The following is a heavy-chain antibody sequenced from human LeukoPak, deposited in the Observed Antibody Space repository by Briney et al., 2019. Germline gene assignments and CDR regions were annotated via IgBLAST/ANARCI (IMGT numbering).Heavy chain of an antibody. CDR1: GFNVSIYW. CDR3: AKGDPTYY. V-gene: IGHV3-74*03. CDR2: INSGGSRR. J-gene: IGHJ4*02. Sequence: GGSLRLSCAASGFNVSIYWMHWVRQAPGKGLVWVSRINSGGSRRMYADSVKGRFTISRDNSKNTLYLQMNSLRAEDTAVYYCAKGDPTYYWGQGTLVTVSS.